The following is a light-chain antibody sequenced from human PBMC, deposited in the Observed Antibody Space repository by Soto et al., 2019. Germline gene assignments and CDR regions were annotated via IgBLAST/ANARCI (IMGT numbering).Light chain of an antibody. V-gene: IGLV2-8*01. CDR3: TSYGGNNNVV. J-gene: IGLJ2*01. CDR2: EVN. Sequence: QAVVTQPPSASGSPGQSVTISCTGTSSDVGGYNYVSWYQQHPGKAPKLLIYEVNSRPSGVPDRFSGSKSGNTASLTVSGLQAEDEADYYCTSYGGNNNVVFGGGTKLTVL. CDR1: SSDVGGYNY.